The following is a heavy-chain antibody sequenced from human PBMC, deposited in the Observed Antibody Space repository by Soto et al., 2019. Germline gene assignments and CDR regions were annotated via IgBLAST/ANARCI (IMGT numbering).Heavy chain of an antibody. V-gene: IGHV3-23*01. CDR3: ARHKFYGDPYYFDY. Sequence: EVQMWESGGGLVQPGGSLRLSCAASGFTFSSYAMNWVRQAPGKGLEWVSVISGSADSTYYADSVKGRFTIARDNSRNTLYLQMNSLRAEDTAVYYCARHKFYGDPYYFDYWGQGTLVTDSS. D-gene: IGHD4-17*01. J-gene: IGHJ4*02. CDR2: ISGSADST. CDR1: GFTFSSYA.